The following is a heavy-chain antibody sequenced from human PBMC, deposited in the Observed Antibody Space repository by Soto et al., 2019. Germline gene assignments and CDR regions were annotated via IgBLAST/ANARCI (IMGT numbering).Heavy chain of an antibody. CDR1: GVTFSSYA. V-gene: IGHV3-23*01. D-gene: IGHD6-13*01. J-gene: IGHJ6*02. CDR2: ISGSGGST. CDR3: AKDVAAAGRGYYYGMDV. Sequence: GGSLRLSCAASGVTFSSYAMIWVRQAPGKGLEWVSAISGSGGSTYYADSVKGRFTISRDNSKNTLYLQMNSLRAEDTAVYYCAKDVAAAGRGYYYGMDVWGQGTTVTVSS.